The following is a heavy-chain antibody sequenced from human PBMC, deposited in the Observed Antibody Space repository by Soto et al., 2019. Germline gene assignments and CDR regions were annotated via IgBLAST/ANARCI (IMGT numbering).Heavy chain of an antibody. CDR1: GFTFSSYS. D-gene: IGHD5-12*01. V-gene: IGHV3-21*01. Sequence: GGSLRLSCAASGFTFSSYSMKWVRQAPGKGLEWVSSISSSSSYIYYADSVKGRFTISRDNAKNSLYLQMNSLRAEDTAVYYCARDGDSGYDYYYYYGMDVWGQGTTVTVSS. J-gene: IGHJ6*02. CDR3: ARDGDSGYDYYYYYGMDV. CDR2: ISSSSSYI.